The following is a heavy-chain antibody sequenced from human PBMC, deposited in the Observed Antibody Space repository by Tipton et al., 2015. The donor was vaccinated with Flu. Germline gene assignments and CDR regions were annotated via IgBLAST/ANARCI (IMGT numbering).Heavy chain of an antibody. CDR1: GDSISSGGW. CDR3: ARATTYNIDY. Sequence: TLSLTCAVSGDSISSGGWWSWVRQPPGKGLQWVGEIFRDGATNYNPSLMSRVTISMDKSGNQFSLKLTSVTAADTAVYYCARATTYNIDYWGQGTLVTVS. D-gene: IGHD1-14*01. V-gene: IGHV4-4*02. J-gene: IGHJ4*02. CDR2: IFRDGAT.